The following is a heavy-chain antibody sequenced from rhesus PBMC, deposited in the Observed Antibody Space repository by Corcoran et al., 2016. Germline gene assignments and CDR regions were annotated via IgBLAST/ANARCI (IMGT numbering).Heavy chain of an antibody. CDR1: GFTVSSYW. J-gene: IGHJ1*01. CDR2: IYGSTM. D-gene: IGHD6-31*01. V-gene: IGHV3-11*01. CDR3: TRDGVAAAGTNYFEF. Sequence: EVQLVETGGGLVQPGGSLRLSWGASGFTVSSYWMSWVRQAPGKGLEWLSDIYGSTMYYGDSVKGRFTVSRDNAKNSLYLQMNSLRAEDTAVYYCTRDGVAAAGTNYFEFWGQGALVTVSS.